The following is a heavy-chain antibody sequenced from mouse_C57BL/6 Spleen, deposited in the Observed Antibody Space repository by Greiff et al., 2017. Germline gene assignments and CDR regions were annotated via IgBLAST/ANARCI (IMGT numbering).Heavy chain of an antibody. Sequence: QVQLQQSGPELVKPGAPVKISCKASGYAFSSSWMNWVKQRPGTGLEWIGRIYPGDGDTNDNGKFKGKATLTADKSSSTAYMQLSSLTSEDSAVYFCANYYDYESYAMDYWGQGTSVTVSS. CDR2: IYPGDGDT. V-gene: IGHV1-82*01. CDR3: ANYYDYESYAMDY. D-gene: IGHD2-4*01. J-gene: IGHJ4*01. CDR1: GYAFSSSW.